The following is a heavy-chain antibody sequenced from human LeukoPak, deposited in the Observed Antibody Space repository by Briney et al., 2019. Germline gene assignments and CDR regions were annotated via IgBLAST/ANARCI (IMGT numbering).Heavy chain of an antibody. J-gene: IGHJ6*02. CDR2: INHSGST. V-gene: IGHV4-34*01. D-gene: IGHD6-6*01. CDR1: GGSFSGYY. CDR3: ARGRIAARRYYGMGV. Sequence: SETLSLTCAVYGGSFSGYYWSWIRQPPGKGLEWIGEINHSGSTNYNPSLKSRVTISVDTSKNQFSLKLSSVTAADTAVYYCARGRIAARRYYGMGVWGQGTTVTVSS.